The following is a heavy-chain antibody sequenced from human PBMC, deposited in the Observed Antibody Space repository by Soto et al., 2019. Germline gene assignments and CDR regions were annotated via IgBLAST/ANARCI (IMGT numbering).Heavy chain of an antibody. CDR2: IIPIFGTT. Sequence: ASGKVCCEGSRGRLRSYSISGVQQARRQGLEWMRVIIPIFGTTNYAQKFQGRVTITADESTSTAYMELSSLRSEDTAVYSCARVFSYYYDSSGYLDYYYYGMEVWGPGTTVPVSS. D-gene: IGHD3-22*01. CDR1: RGRLRSYS. J-gene: IGHJ6*02. CDR3: ARVFSYYYDSSGYLDYYYYGMEV. V-gene: IGHV1-69*01.